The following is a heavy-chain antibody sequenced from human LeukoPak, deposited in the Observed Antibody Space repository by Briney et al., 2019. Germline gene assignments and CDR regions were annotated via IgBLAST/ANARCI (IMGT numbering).Heavy chain of an antibody. CDR2: IYTSGST. V-gene: IGHV4-4*07. Sequence: PSETLSLTCTVSGGSISSYYWSWIRQPAGKGLEWIGRIYTSGSTNYNPSLKSRVTISVDTSKNQFSLKLSSVTAADTAVYYCARGRVYYDSSGNWFDPWGQGTLVTVSS. D-gene: IGHD3-22*01. CDR1: GGSISSYY. CDR3: ARGRVYYDSSGNWFDP. J-gene: IGHJ5*02.